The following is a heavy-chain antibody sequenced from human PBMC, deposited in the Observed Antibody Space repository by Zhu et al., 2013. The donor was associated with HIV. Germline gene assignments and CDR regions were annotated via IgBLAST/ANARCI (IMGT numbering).Heavy chain of an antibody. Sequence: VQLVESGGGLVQPGGSLRLSCAASGFTFSSYEMNWVRQAPGKGLEWVSYISSSGSTIYYADSVKGRFTISRDNAKNSLYLQMNSLRAEDTAVYYCARNLGAYSSSSVVRGVNWFDPWGQGTLVTVSS. CDR2: ISSSGSTI. D-gene: IGHD6-6*01. CDR1: GFTFSSYE. V-gene: IGHV3-48*03. J-gene: IGHJ5*02. CDR3: ARNLGAYSSSSVVRGVNWFDP.